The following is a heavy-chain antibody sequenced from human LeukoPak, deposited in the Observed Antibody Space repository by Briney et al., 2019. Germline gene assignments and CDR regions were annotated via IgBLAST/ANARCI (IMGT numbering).Heavy chain of an antibody. D-gene: IGHD4-17*01. J-gene: IGHJ6*02. CDR1: GFAFIDYY. Sequence: GGSLRLSCAASGFAFIDYYMTWVRQAPGKGLELTSHISTSGTIYNADSVKGRFTISRDNAKNSLFLQMNSLRVEDTAVYYCARRYGDYRNYGMDVWGQGTTVTVSS. V-gene: IGHV3-69-1*01. CDR2: ISTSGTI. CDR3: ARRYGDYRNYGMDV.